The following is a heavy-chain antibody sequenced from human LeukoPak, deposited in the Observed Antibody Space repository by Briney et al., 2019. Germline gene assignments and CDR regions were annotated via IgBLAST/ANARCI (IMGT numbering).Heavy chain of an antibody. CDR3: ARVLVKTRGNYFHDDY. V-gene: IGHV1-18*01. CDR2: ISAYDDKR. CDR1: GYTFTGYG. J-gene: IGHJ4*02. Sequence: ASVKVSCKASGYTFTGYGISWVRQAPGQGLEWMGWISAYDDKRNSVQRFQDRITMTTDTSTSISYLDLRNLRSDDTAVYYCARVLVKTRGNYFHDDYWGQGTLVTVSS. D-gene: IGHD2/OR15-2a*01.